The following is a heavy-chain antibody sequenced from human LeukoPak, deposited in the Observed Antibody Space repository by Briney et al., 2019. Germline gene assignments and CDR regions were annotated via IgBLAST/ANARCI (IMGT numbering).Heavy chain of an antibody. J-gene: IGHJ6*03. D-gene: IGHD3-22*01. CDR1: GFTFSSYA. Sequence: GGSLRLSCAASGFTFSSYAMSWVRQAPGKGLEWVAVIWYDGSNKYYADSVKGRFTISRDNSKNTLYLQMNSLRAEDTAVYYCAKGRYYYDSSGYYSEYYMDVWGKGTTVTASS. CDR2: IWYDGSNK. V-gene: IGHV3-33*06. CDR3: AKGRYYYDSSGYYSEYYMDV.